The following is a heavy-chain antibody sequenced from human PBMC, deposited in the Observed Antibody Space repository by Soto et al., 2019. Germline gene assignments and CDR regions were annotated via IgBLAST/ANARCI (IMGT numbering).Heavy chain of an antibody. J-gene: IGHJ4*02. V-gene: IGHV1-18*01. CDR3: ARGRYGDY. CDR1: GYTFTSYG. Sequence: QVHLVQSGAEVKKPGASVKVSCKASGYTFTSYGITWVRQAPGQGLEWMGWISAHNGNTDYAQKLQGRVILTRDTSTSTAHMELRSLISDDTAVYYCARGRYGDYWGQGALVTVSS. D-gene: IGHD1-1*01. CDR2: ISAHNGNT.